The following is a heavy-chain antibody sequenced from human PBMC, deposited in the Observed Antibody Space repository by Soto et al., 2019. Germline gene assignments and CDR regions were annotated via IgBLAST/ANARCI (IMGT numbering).Heavy chain of an antibody. CDR3: ASQSITMVRGVIVVWFDP. V-gene: IGHV4-39*01. J-gene: IGHJ5*02. CDR1: GGPRSSSSYY. D-gene: IGHD3-10*01. CDR2: IYYSGST. Sequence: XTLSLPCTVSGGPRSSSSYYWGWIRQPPGKGLEWIGSIYYSGSTYYNPSLKSRVNIYVDTSKNQFSLKLSSVTAQDTAVYYCASQSITMVRGVIVVWFDPWGQGTLGTVSS.